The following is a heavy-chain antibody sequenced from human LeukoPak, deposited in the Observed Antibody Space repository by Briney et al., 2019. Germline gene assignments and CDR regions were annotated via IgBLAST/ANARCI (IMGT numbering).Heavy chain of an antibody. CDR1: GFTFSSYA. V-gene: IGHV3-30-3*01. D-gene: IGHD3-22*01. CDR3: ARDLGENYYDSSGYYELDY. Sequence: PGGSLRLSCAASGFTFSSYAMHWVRQAPGKGLEWVAVISYDGSNKYYADSVKGRFTISRDNSKNTLYLQMNSLRAEDTAVYYCARDLGENYYDSSGYYELDYWGQGTPVTVSS. J-gene: IGHJ4*02. CDR2: ISYDGSNK.